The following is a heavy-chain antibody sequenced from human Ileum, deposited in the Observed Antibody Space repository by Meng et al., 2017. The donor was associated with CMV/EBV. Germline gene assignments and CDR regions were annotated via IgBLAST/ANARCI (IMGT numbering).Heavy chain of an antibody. Sequence: GESLKISCASSGFTFSSSWMHWVRQAPGKGLVWVSRINTDGSRRFYADSVKGRFSISRDNDKNTLYLQMNGLRVEDTAVYYCKRDYNFSGYFKYWGQGTLVTVSS. CDR3: KRDYNFSGYFKY. V-gene: IGHV3-74*01. CDR1: GFTFSSSW. D-gene: IGHD3-22*01. J-gene: IGHJ4*02. CDR2: INTDGSRR.